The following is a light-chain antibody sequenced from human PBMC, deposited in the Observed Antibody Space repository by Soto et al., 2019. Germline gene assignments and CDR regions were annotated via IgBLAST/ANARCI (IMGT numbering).Light chain of an antibody. CDR3: QQYYSYSRT. CDR1: QSISIW. J-gene: IGKJ4*01. Sequence: DIQMTQSPSTLSASVGDRVTITCRASQSISIWLAWYQQKPGKAPKLLIYRASSLETGVPSRFSGSGSGTEFTLTISSLQPDDFATFYCQQYYSYSRTFGGGTKVEIK. CDR2: RAS. V-gene: IGKV1-5*03.